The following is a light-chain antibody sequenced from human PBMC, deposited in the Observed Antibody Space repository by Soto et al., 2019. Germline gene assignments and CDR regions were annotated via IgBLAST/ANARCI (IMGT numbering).Light chain of an antibody. V-gene: IGLV2-14*03. CDR3: SSYTTSSTVV. CDR1: SSDVGGYNY. J-gene: IGLJ2*01. Sequence: QSALTQPASVSGSPGQSITISRTGSSSDVGGYNYVSWYQQHHPGKAPKLMIYDVSNRPSGVSNRFSGSKSGNTASLTISGLQAEDEADYYCSSYTTSSTVVFGGGTQLTVL. CDR2: DVS.